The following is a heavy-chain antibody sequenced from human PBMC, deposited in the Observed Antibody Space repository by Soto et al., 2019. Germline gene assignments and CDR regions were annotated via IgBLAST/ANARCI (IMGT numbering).Heavy chain of an antibody. J-gene: IGHJ5*02. CDR3: AAGSYGAGLLSWFDP. Sequence: ASVKVSCKSSGYNFISHIITWVRQAPGQGLEWMGRISAYNGNTNYAQKLQGRVTMTEDTSTDTAYMELSSLRSEDAAVYYCAAGSYGAGLLSWFDPWGQGTLVTVSS. CDR1: GYNFISHI. D-gene: IGHD3-16*01. CDR2: ISAYNGNT. V-gene: IGHV1-18*01.